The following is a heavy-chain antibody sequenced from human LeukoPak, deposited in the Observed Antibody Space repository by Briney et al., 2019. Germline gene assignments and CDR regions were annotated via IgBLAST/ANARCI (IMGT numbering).Heavy chain of an antibody. CDR3: AREGPPYYYDSRGYPNWFDP. D-gene: IGHD3-22*01. CDR2: INPSGGST. J-gene: IGHJ5*02. V-gene: IGHV1-46*01. Sequence: ASVKVSCKAPGYTFTNYYMHWVRQAPGQGLEWMGIINPSGGSTSYAQKFQGRVTVTRDTSTSTVYMELSSLRSEDTAVYYCAREGPPYYYDSRGYPNWFDPWGQGTLVTVSS. CDR1: GYTFTNYY.